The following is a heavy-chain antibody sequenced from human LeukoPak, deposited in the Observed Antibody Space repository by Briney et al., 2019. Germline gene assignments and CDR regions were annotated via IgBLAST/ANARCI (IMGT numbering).Heavy chain of an antibody. J-gene: IGHJ4*02. Sequence: GGSLRLSCVASGFTFSDAWMSWVRQAPGKGLEWVGRIKSKIDGGTIDYGAPVKGRFTISRDDSRNTLYLQMNSLKTEDRAVYYCTTRRQDGCWGQGTLVTVS. CDR3: TTRRQDGC. CDR2: IKSKIDGGTI. V-gene: IGHV3-15*01. D-gene: IGHD6-25*01. CDR1: GFTFSDAW.